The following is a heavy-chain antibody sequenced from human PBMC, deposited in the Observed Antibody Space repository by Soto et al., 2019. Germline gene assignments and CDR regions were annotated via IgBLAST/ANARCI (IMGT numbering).Heavy chain of an antibody. J-gene: IGHJ4*02. Sequence: QVQLVESGGGVVQPGRSLRLSCAASGFSLNNYGMHWVRQAPGKGLEWVAVISHDGNNKDYADSVKGRFTMSRDSSKNALYMQIDSLRDEDTGGDYCARDRNFVFHYLGQGNLVAVSS. CDR2: ISHDGNNK. D-gene: IGHD6-6*01. CDR3: ARDRNFVFHY. V-gene: IGHV3-33*01. CDR1: GFSLNNYG.